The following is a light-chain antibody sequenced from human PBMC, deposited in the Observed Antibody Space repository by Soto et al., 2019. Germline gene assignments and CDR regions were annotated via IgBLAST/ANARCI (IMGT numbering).Light chain of an antibody. CDR1: QSVSSY. CDR2: DAS. Sequence: EIVLTQSPVTLSLSPGERATLSCRASQSVSSYLAWYQQKPGQAPRLLIYDASNRATGIPARFSGSGSGTDFTLTISSLQPEDFASYYCLQHNSYPFTFGPGTKVDIK. J-gene: IGKJ3*01. V-gene: IGKV3-11*01. CDR3: LQHNSYPFT.